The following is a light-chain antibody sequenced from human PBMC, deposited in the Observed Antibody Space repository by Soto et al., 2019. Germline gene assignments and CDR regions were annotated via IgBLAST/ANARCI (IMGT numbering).Light chain of an antibody. CDR3: MQALQTPYT. Sequence: DIVLTQSPLSLPVTPGEPASISCRSSQSLLPSNGDNYLDWYLQKPGQSPQLLIYLGSNRASGVPDRFSGSVSGTDFTIKITRVEAEDVGVYYCMQALQTPYTFGQGTKLEIK. V-gene: IGKV2-28*01. CDR1: QSLLPSNGDNY. J-gene: IGKJ2*01. CDR2: LGS.